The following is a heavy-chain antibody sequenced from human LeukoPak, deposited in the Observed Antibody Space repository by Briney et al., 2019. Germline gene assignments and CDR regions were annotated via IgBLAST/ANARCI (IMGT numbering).Heavy chain of an antibody. J-gene: IGHJ4*02. D-gene: IGHD3-22*01. CDR1: GGSISSSSYY. CDR3: ARYGGSGYYGGY. CDR2: IYYNGST. V-gene: IGHV4-39*01. Sequence: SETLSLTCTVSGGSISSSSYYWGWIRQPPGKGLEWIGSIYYNGSTHYNPSLKSRVTISVDTSKNQFSLKLSSVTAADTAVYYCARYGGSGYYGGYWGQGTLVTVSS.